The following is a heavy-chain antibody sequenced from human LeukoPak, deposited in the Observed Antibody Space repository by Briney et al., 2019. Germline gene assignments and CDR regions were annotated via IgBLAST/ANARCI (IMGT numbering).Heavy chain of an antibody. Sequence: ASVKVSCKASGYTFTSYGISWVRQAPGQGLEWMGWINAYNGNTNYAQKLQGRVTMTTDTSTSTAYMELRSLRSDDTAVYYCARAADLGGWGYDSEVYYFDYWGQGTLVTVSS. CDR3: ARAADLGGWGYDSEVYYFDY. CDR1: GYTFTSYG. J-gene: IGHJ4*02. D-gene: IGHD5-12*01. CDR2: INAYNGNT. V-gene: IGHV1-18*01.